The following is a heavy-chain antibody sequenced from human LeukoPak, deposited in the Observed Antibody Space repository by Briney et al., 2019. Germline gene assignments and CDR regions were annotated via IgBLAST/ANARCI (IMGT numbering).Heavy chain of an antibody. CDR3: ATTNDGGGYQWGDFLDF. J-gene: IGHJ4*02. V-gene: IGHV1-69*04. D-gene: IGHD3-22*01. Sequence: WASVKVSCKASGGTSNSHAISWVRQAPGQGLEWMGRIIPNLGTTNRAQNFQDRVTLTADKSTNTAYMELTSLTSDDTAVYYCATTNDGGGYQWGDFLDFWGQGTLVTVSS. CDR1: GGTSNSHA. CDR2: IIPNLGTT.